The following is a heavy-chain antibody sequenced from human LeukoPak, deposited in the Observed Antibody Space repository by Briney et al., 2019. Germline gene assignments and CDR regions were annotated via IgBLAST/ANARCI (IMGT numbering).Heavy chain of an antibody. CDR3: ARLKKSGSFKGEFDY. CDR1: GYSFTSYW. D-gene: IGHD1-26*01. CDR2: IYPGDSDT. J-gene: IGHJ4*02. Sequence: ESLKISCKGSGYSFTSYWIGWVRQMPGKGLEWMGIIYPGDSDTRYSPSFQGQVTISADKSISTAYLQWSSLKASDTAMYYCARLKKSGSFKGEFDYWGQGTLVTVSS. V-gene: IGHV5-51*01.